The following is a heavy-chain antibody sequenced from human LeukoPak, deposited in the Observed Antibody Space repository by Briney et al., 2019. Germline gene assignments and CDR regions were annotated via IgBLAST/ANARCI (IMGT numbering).Heavy chain of an antibody. CDR3: TSGRYDYVWGDNFDY. CDR1: GFTFSGSA. V-gene: IGHV3-73*01. CDR2: IRSKANSYAT. D-gene: IGHD3-16*01. J-gene: IGHJ4*02. Sequence: GGSLRLSCAASGFTFSGSAMHWVRQASGKGLEWVGRIRSKANSYATAYAASVKGRFTISRDDSKNTAYLQMNSLKTEDTAVYYCTSGRYDYVWGDNFDYWGQGTLVTVSS.